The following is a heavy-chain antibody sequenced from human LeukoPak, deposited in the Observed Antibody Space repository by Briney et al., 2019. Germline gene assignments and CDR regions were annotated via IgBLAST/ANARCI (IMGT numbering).Heavy chain of an antibody. CDR3: ARDGDIVVVPAAKFDY. D-gene: IGHD2-2*01. Sequence: PGGSLRLSCPASGFTFSDYYMSWIRQAPGKGLEWVSYISSSGSTIYYADSVKGRFTISRDNAKNSLYLQMNSLRAEDTAVYYCARDGDIVVVPAAKFDYWGQGTLVTVSS. V-gene: IGHV3-11*01. CDR1: GFTFSDYY. J-gene: IGHJ4*02. CDR2: ISSSGSTI.